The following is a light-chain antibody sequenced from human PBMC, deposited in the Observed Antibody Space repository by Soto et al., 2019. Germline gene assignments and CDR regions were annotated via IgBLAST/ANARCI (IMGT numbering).Light chain of an antibody. CDR3: QSYDSSLSALYV. J-gene: IGLJ1*01. Sequence: LTQPPSVSGAPGQRVTISCTGSSSNIGAGYDVHWYQQLPGTAPKLLIYGNSNRPSGVPDRFSGSKSGTSASLAITGLQAEDEADYYCQSYDSSLSALYVFGTGTKVTV. CDR1: SSNIGAGYD. V-gene: IGLV1-40*01. CDR2: GNS.